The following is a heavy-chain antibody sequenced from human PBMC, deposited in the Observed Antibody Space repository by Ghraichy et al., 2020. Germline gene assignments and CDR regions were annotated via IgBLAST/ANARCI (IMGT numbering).Heavy chain of an antibody. CDR3: VSPIGY. V-gene: IGHV3-48*03. D-gene: IGHD1-26*01. Sequence: GESLNISCAASGFTFSNYEMNWVRQAPGKGLEWVSYISSNGNTIHYTDSVKGRFTISRDNAKNSLYLQMNSLRAEDSALYYCVSPIGYWGQGTLVTVSS. CDR1: GFTFSNYE. J-gene: IGHJ4*02. CDR2: ISSNGNTI.